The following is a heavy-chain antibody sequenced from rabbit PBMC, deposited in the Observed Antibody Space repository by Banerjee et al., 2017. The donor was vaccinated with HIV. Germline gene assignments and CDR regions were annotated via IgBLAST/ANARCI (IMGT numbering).Heavy chain of an antibody. CDR1: GFSFSSSYW. D-gene: IGHD4-2*01. J-gene: IGHJ4*01. V-gene: IGHV1S45*01. Sequence: QEQLEESGGDLVKPEGSLTLTCTASGFSFSSSYWICWVRQAPGKGLEWIACIYAGDGSTYYATWAKGRFTISKTSSTTVTLQMTSLTAADTATYFCARDAGYAGSNLWGPGTLVTVS. CDR3: ARDAGYAGSNL. CDR2: IYAGDGST.